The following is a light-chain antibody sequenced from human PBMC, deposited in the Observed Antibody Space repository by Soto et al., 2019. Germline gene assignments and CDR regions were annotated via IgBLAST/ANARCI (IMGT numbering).Light chain of an antibody. J-gene: IGKJ1*01. CDR1: QGISNY. CDR3: QKYNSTPRT. Sequence: DIQMTQSPSSLSASVGDRVTITCRASQGISNYLAWYQQKPGKVPKLLIYAASTLQSGVPSRFIGSGSGTDFTLTISSLQPEDVAPYYCQKYNSTPRTFVQGINGEFK. CDR2: AAS. V-gene: IGKV1-27*01.